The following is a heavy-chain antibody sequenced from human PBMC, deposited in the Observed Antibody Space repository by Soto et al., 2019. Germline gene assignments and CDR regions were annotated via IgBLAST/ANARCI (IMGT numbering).Heavy chain of an antibody. Sequence: QVQLVESGGGVVQPGRSLRLSCAASGFTFSSYGMHWVRQAPGKGLEWVAVISYDGSNKYYADSVKGRFTISRDNSKNTLYLQMNSLRAEDTAVYYCAKDLLSYGGNSAYWGQGTLVTVSS. CDR1: GFTFSSYG. CDR2: ISYDGSNK. J-gene: IGHJ4*02. D-gene: IGHD4-17*01. CDR3: AKDLLSYGGNSAY. V-gene: IGHV3-30*18.